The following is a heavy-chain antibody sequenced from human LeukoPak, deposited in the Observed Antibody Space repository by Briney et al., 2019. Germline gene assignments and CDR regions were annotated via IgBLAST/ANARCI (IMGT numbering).Heavy chain of an antibody. J-gene: IGHJ6*02. Sequence: SETLSLTCTVSGGSISSSSYYWGWIRQPPGKGLEWIGSIYYSGSTYYNPSLKSRVTISVDTSKNQFSLKLSSVTAADTAVYYCARNIYYYGMDVWGQGTTVTVSS. CDR2: IYYSGST. CDR3: ARNIYYYGMDV. CDR1: GGSISSSSYY. D-gene: IGHD5-12*01. V-gene: IGHV4-39*01.